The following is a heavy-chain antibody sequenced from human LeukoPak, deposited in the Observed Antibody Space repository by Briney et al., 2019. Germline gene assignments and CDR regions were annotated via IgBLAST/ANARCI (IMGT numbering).Heavy chain of an antibody. CDR2: IRYDGSNK. CDR1: GFPFSSYG. V-gene: IGHV3-30*02. Sequence: GGSLRLSXAASGFPFSSYGMHWVRQAPGKGLEGVAFIRYDGSNKYYADSVKGRFTISRDNYKNTLYLQMNSLRAEDTAVYYCAKEDSSSSDYWGQGTLVTVSS. J-gene: IGHJ4*02. D-gene: IGHD6-6*01. CDR3: AKEDSSSSDY.